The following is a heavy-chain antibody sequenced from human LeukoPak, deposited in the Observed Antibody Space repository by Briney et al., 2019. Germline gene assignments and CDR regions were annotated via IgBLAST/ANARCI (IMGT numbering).Heavy chain of an antibody. V-gene: IGHV3-7*01. D-gene: IGHD5-18*01. Sequence: GGSLRLSCAASGFTFSSYWMSWVRQAPGKGLEWVANIKQDGSEKYYVDSVKGRFTISRDNAKNSLYLQMNSLRAEDTAVYYCARLEGGYSVFFDYWGQGTLVTVSS. CDR1: GFTFSSYW. CDR2: IKQDGSEK. CDR3: ARLEGGYSVFFDY. J-gene: IGHJ4*02.